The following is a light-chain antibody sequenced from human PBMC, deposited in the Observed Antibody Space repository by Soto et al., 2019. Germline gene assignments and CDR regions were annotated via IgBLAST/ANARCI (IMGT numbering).Light chain of an antibody. CDR1: QTVISYY. CDR2: GAS. V-gene: IGKV3-20*01. CDR3: QQYSDSPAT. J-gene: IGKJ1*01. Sequence: EIVLTQSPGTLSLSPGERATLSCRASQTVISYYLAWYQQKPGQAPRLLIYGASRRATGIPDRFIGSGSATDFILTISRLEPEDFAVYYCQQYSDSPATFGQGTRVEI.